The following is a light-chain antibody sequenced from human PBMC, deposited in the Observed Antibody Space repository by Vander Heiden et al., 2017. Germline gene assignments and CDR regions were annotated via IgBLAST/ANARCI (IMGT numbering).Light chain of an antibody. CDR1: SSDVGGYNY. CDR3: SSYAGSNTYV. J-gene: IGLJ1*01. CDR2: EVN. V-gene: IGLV2-8*01. Sequence: QSALTQPPSASGSPGQSVTISCTGTSSDVGGYNYVSWYQQHPGKAPKLVIYEVNKRPSGVPDRFSGSKSGNTASLTVSGLQAEDEADYYCSSYAGSNTYVFGSGTKVTVL.